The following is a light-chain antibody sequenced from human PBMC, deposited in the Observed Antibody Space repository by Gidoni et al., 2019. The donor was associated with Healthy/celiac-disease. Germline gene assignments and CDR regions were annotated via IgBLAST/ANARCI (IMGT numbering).Light chain of an antibody. J-gene: IGLJ2*01. V-gene: IGLV2-23*02. CDR3: CSYAGSLGV. CDR2: EVS. Sequence: QSALTQPASVSGSPGPSITISCTGTSSDVGIYNLVSWYQQHPGKAPKLMLYEVSKRPSGFSNRFSGSKSGNTASLTISGLQAEDEADYYCCSYAGSLGVFGGGTKLTVL. CDR1: SSDVGIYNL.